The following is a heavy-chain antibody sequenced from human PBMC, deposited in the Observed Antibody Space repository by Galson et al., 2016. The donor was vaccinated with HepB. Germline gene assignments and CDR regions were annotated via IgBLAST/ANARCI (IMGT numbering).Heavy chain of an antibody. CDR3: ARHALLGAKDFHN. CDR1: GGSISNNYY. J-gene: IGHJ4*02. D-gene: IGHD1-26*01. CDR2: IHHGGTT. Sequence: SETLSLTCTVSGGSISNNYYWGWIRQPPGKGLEWIGSIHHGGTTYYNPSLKSRFTLSVDMSKNQFSLNLRSVTAADTAVYYCARHALLGAKDFHNWGQGTRVTVSS. V-gene: IGHV4-39*01.